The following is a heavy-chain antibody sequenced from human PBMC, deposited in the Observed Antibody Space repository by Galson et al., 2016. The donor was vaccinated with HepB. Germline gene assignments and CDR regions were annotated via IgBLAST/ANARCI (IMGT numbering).Heavy chain of an antibody. CDR2: IYNDGDT. D-gene: IGHD6-6*01. Sequence: SLRLSGAASGLIVRSHFMTWVRQGPGKGLEWVATIYNDGDTFYADSVKGRFSISRHNSNNILYLQMSNVTPDDTAVYYCARDGSENGRSSGGGMDVWGQGTTVTVSS. CDR3: ARDGSENGRSSGGGMDV. V-gene: IGHV3-53*01. J-gene: IGHJ6*02. CDR1: GLIVRSHF.